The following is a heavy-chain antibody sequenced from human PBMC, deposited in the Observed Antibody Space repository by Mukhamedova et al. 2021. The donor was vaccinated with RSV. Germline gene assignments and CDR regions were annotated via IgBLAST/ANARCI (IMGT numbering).Heavy chain of an antibody. D-gene: IGHD3-10*01. CDR3: ARDGLEKNYGQPFYFDF. Sequence: GKYKSSADSVKGRFTIPRDNSKNILYLQIDSLRPEDTATYYCARDGLEKNYGQPFYFDFWGQGTLLTVSS. V-gene: IGHV3-30*01. J-gene: IGHJ4*02. CDR2: GKYK.